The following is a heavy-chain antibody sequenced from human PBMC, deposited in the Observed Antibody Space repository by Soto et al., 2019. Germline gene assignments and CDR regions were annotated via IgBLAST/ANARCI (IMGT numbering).Heavy chain of an antibody. CDR3: AKDVDTAMVNDY. V-gene: IGHV3-30*18. J-gene: IGHJ4*02. D-gene: IGHD5-18*01. CDR2: ISYDGSNK. CDR1: GFTFSSYG. Sequence: PGGSLRLSCAASGFTFSSYGMHWVRQAPGKGLEWVAVISYDGSNKYYADSVKGRFTISRDNSKNTLYLQMNSLRAEDTAVYYCAKDVDTAMVNDYWGQGTLVTVSS.